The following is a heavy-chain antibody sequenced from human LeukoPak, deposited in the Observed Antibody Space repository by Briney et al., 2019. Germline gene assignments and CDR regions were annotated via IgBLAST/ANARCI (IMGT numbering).Heavy chain of an antibody. Sequence: GGSLRLSCAASGFPFIGYWGSWVRQAPGKGLEWVANINQGGSDKYYVDSVKGRFTISIDNANNLLYLQMNSLRGEDTAVYYCTRDSSRAYDYWGQGTLVTVSS. V-gene: IGHV3-7*01. CDR2: INQGGSDK. D-gene: IGHD3-10*01. CDR3: TRDSSRAYDY. CDR1: GFPFIGYW. J-gene: IGHJ4*02.